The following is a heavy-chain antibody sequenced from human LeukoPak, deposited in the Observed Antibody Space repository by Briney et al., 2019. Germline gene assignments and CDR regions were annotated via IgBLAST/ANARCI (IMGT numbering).Heavy chain of an antibody. J-gene: IGHJ6*03. Sequence: SETLSLTCTVSGGSISSYYWSWIRQPAGKGLEWIGRIYTSGSTNYNPSLKNRVTMSVDTSKSQFSLKLSSVTAADTAVYYCARDNGGSPYYYYYMDVWGKGTTVTVSS. V-gene: IGHV4-4*07. CDR1: GGSISSYY. D-gene: IGHD4-23*01. CDR2: IYTSGST. CDR3: ARDNGGSPYYYYYMDV.